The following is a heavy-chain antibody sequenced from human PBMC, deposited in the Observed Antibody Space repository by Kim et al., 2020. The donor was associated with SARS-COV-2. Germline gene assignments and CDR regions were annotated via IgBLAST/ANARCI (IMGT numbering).Heavy chain of an antibody. V-gene: IGHV1-69*10. Sequence: SVKVSCKASGGTFTSYAISWVRQAPGQGLEWMGWIIAIIGKANYAQKFQGRVTITTDTSTSTAYMELSSLRYEDTAVYYCARVHRTIYDMDDWGQGTTV. CDR3: ARVHRTIYDMDD. CDR1: GGTFTSYA. J-gene: IGHJ6*02. D-gene: IGHD3-3*01. CDR2: IIAIIGKA.